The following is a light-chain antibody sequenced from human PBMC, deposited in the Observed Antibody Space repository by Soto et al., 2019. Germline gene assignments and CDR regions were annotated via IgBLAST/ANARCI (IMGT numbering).Light chain of an antibody. CDR3: QQYGSSAWT. CDR2: GAT. J-gene: IGKJ1*01. Sequence: EIVWTQSPGTLSLSPGERATLSCRASQSVSSSYLAWDQQQPGQAPRLLIYGATSWATGIPDRFSGSGSGTDFTLTICRLEPEDFALYFCQQYGSSAWTFGQGTKVEIK. V-gene: IGKV3-20*01. CDR1: QSVSSSY.